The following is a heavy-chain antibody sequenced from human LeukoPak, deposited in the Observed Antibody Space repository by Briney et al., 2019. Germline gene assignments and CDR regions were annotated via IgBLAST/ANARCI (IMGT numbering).Heavy chain of an antibody. CDR3: AKDSSGWATDY. V-gene: IGHV3-30*02. Sequence: GGSLRLSCAASGFTFRNYNMHWVRQPPGKGLEWVAFIRNDGGNKNYADSVKGRFIISRDNSKNTLYLQMDSLRAEDMAVYYCAKDSSGWATDYWGQGTLVTVSS. CDR1: GFTFRNYN. CDR2: IRNDGGNK. J-gene: IGHJ4*02. D-gene: IGHD6-19*01.